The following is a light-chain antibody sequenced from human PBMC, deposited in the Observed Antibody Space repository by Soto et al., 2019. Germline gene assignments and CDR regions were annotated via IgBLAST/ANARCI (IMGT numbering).Light chain of an antibody. CDR2: DSS. CDR3: QQRVDWPLS. CDR1: EIVNTY. Sequence: ETVLTQSPATLSLSPGERATLSCRASEIVNTYLAWFQQKSGQAPRLLIYDSSHRATCTPYRFSGSGSGTDFTLSISRVEPEEFSTYYCQQRVDWPLSFGGWTRVQI. J-gene: IGKJ4*01. V-gene: IGKV3-11*01.